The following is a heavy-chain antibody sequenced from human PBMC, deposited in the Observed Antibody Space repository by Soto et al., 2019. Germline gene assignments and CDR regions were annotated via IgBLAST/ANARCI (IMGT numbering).Heavy chain of an antibody. CDR2: IYPGDSDT. CDR3: ASLGASSGGGQLAGFDY. CDR1: GYSFTSHW. V-gene: IGHV5-51*01. J-gene: IGHJ4*02. D-gene: IGHD6-6*01. Sequence: GESLKISCYGSGYSFTSHWIGWVRQMPGKGLEWMGIIYPGDSDTKYSPSFQGQVTISADKSFSTAYLQWSSLKASDTAMYYCASLGASSGGGQLAGFDYWGRGTLVTVSS.